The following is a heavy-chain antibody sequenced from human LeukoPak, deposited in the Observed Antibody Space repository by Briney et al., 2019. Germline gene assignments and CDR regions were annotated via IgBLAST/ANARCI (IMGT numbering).Heavy chain of an antibody. CDR3: ARDKASYGSGSYFYFDY. D-gene: IGHD3-10*01. Sequence: ASVKVSCKASGYTFTSYGISWVRQAPGQGLEWMGWISAYNGNTNYAQKFQGRVTMTRDTSTSTVYMELSSLRSEDTAVYYCARDKASYGSGSYFYFDYWGQGTLVTVSS. V-gene: IGHV1-18*01. CDR2: ISAYNGNT. J-gene: IGHJ4*02. CDR1: GYTFTSYG.